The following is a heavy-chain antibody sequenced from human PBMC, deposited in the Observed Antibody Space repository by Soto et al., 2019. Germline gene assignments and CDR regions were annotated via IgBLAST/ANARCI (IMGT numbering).Heavy chain of an antibody. J-gene: IGHJ5*02. D-gene: IGHD1-26*01. CDR2: IYYSGST. CDR1: GGSITSSSYY. Sequence: QLHLRESGPGRVKPSETLSLTCTVSGGSITSSSYYWGWIRQPPGKGLEWIGSIYYSGSTYYNPSRRSRVTRSVDTSKNQFSLKLSSVTAADTAVYYCATQEVGGSYVYTFDPWGQGTLVTVSS. CDR3: ATQEVGGSYVYTFDP. V-gene: IGHV4-39*01.